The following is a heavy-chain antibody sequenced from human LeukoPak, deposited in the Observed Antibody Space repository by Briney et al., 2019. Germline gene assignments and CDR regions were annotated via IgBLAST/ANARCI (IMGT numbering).Heavy chain of an antibody. Sequence: GGSLRLSCAASGFTFDDYAMHWVRQAPGKGLEWVSLISWDGGSTYYADSVKGRFTISRDNSKNTLYLQMNSLRAEDTAVYYCAKNSGHLGYYYMDVWGKGTTVTVSS. J-gene: IGHJ6*03. V-gene: IGHV3-43D*03. CDR1: GFTFDDYA. CDR3: AKNSGHLGYYYMDV. CDR2: ISWDGGST.